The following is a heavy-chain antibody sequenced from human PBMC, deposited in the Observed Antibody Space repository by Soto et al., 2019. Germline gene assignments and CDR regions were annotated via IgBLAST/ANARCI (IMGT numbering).Heavy chain of an antibody. Sequence: KPSETLSLTCAVSGDSISRGYHWAWIRQSPTKGLEWIASIYHTGTTYYNPSLTSRVTISVDTSQNQFSLNLRSLTAADSAVYYCATSQKGYNWNYFDPWGQGALVTVSS. D-gene: IGHD1-20*01. J-gene: IGHJ4*02. CDR3: ATSQKGYNWNYFDP. V-gene: IGHV4-38-2*01. CDR2: IYHTGTT. CDR1: GDSISRGYH.